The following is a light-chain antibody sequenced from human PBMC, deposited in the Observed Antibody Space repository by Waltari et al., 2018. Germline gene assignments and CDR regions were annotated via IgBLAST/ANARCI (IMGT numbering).Light chain of an antibody. J-gene: IGLJ2*01. CDR3: QSFDNSLRRSVI. Sequence: QAMLTQPPSGTEAPGHRVTISCTGKSSNIGAGFDVHWYQQLPVAAPKLPIYGATNRPSGVPDRFSGSKSGNSASLAIPGLQAVDEADYYCQSFDNSLRRSVIFGGGTTLTVL. CDR1: SSNIGAGFD. CDR2: GAT. V-gene: IGLV1-40*01.